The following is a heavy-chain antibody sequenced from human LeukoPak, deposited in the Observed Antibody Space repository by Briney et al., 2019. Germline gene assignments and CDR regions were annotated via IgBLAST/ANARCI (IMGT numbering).Heavy chain of an antibody. CDR1: GFTFRDYN. CDR3: ARDDRPSGHDFDY. V-gene: IGHV3-49*03. Sequence: GGSLRLSCTASGFTFRDYNINWFRQAPGRGLEWVGFIRSKADGGTTEYAASVKGRFTTSRDDSKNVAYLQINNLRAEDTALYYCARDDRPSGHDFDYWGQGTLVTVSS. J-gene: IGHJ4*02. CDR2: IRSKADGGTT. D-gene: IGHD6-6*01.